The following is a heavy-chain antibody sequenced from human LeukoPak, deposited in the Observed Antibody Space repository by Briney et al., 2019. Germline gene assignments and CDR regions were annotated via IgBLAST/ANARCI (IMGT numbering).Heavy chain of an antibody. CDR1: GGSISSYY. J-gene: IGHJ6*02. Sequence: SETLSLTCTVSGGSISSYYWSWIRQPPGKGLEWIGYIYYSGSTNYNPSLKSRVTISVDTSKNQFSLKLSSVTAADTAVYYCARVVTDYYYYGMDVWGQGTTVTVSS. V-gene: IGHV4-59*01. D-gene: IGHD4-11*01. CDR3: ARVVTDYYYYGMDV. CDR2: IYYSGST.